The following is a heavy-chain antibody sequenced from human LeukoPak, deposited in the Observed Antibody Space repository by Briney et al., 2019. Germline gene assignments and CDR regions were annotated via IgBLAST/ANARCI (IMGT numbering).Heavy chain of an antibody. Sequence: ASVKVSCKASGDTFISYAISWVRQAPGQGLEWMGGIIPIFGTANYAQKFQGRVTITADESTSTAYMELSSLRSEDTAVYYCARRSSAPHLIYYYMDVWGKGTTVTVSS. V-gene: IGHV1-69*13. CDR2: IIPIFGTA. CDR1: GDTFISYA. J-gene: IGHJ6*03. CDR3: ARRSSAPHLIYYYMDV. D-gene: IGHD2-8*01.